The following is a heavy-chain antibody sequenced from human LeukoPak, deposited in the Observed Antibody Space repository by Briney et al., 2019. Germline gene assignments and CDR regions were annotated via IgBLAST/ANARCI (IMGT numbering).Heavy chain of an antibody. Sequence: GGSLRLSCAASGFTFSSYSMNWVRQAPGQGLEWVSSISSSSSYIYYADSVKGRFTISRDNAKNSLYLQMSSLRAEDTAVYYCARDHLYGSGSYYNPYWFDPWGQGTLVTVSS. V-gene: IGHV3-21*01. CDR1: GFTFSSYS. D-gene: IGHD3-10*01. CDR3: ARDHLYGSGSYYNPYWFDP. J-gene: IGHJ5*02. CDR2: ISSSSSYI.